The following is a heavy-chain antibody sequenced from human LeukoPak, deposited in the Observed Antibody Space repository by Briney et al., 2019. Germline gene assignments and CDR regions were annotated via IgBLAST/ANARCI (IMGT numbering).Heavy chain of an antibody. V-gene: IGHV4-61*10. J-gene: IGHJ6*03. D-gene: IGHD3-22*01. CDR3: ARVPSSSYDSSGYYPFKNYYYYMDV. CDR1: GNSISSGDNY. CDR2: IYYSGST. Sequence: SETLSLTCTVSGNSISSGDNYWSWIRQPAGKGLEWIGYIYYSGSTNYNPSLKSRVTISVDTSKNQFSLKLSSVTAADTAVYYCARVPSSSYDSSGYYPFKNYYYYMDVWGKGTTVTVSS.